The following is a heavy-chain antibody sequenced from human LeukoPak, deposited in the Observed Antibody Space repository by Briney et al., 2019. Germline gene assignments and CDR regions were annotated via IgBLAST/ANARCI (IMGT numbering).Heavy chain of an antibody. Sequence: PGGSLRLSCAASGFTFSSYAMSWVRQAPGKGLEWVAGIRGSGGSTYYADSVKGRFIISRDNSKNTLYLQMNSLRAEDTAVYYCAKGHYMDVWGKGTTVTVSS. CDR1: GFTFSSYA. CDR2: IRGSGGST. J-gene: IGHJ6*03. CDR3: AKGHYMDV. V-gene: IGHV3-23*01.